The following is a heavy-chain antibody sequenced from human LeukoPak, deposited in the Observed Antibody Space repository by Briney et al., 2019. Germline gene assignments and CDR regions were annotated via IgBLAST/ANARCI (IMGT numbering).Heavy chain of an antibody. CDR1: GYSFTSYW. CDR3: ALERGSSRYNNWFDP. J-gene: IGHJ5*02. Sequence: GESLKISCKGSGYSFTSYWIGWVRQMPGKGLEWMGIIYPGDSDTRYSPSFQGQVTISADKSISTAYLQWSSLKASDTAMYYCALERGSSRYNNWFDPWGQGTLVTVSS. V-gene: IGHV5-51*01. D-gene: IGHD6-13*01. CDR2: IYPGDSDT.